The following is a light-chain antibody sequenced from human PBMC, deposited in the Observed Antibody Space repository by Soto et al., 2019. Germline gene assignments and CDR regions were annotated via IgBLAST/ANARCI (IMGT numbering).Light chain of an antibody. Sequence: EVEMTQCPATLSVSRREIDSLSCRASQSVSSNLAWYQQKPGQAPRLLIYGASTRATGIPARFSGSGSGTEFTLTISSLQSEDFAVYYCQQYNNWPPPITFGQGTRLEIK. V-gene: IGKV3-15*01. CDR3: QQYNNWPPPIT. J-gene: IGKJ5*01. CDR1: QSVSSN. CDR2: GAS.